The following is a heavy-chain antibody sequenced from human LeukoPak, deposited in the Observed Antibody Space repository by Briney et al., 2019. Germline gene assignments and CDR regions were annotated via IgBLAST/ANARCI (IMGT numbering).Heavy chain of an antibody. CDR2: IKQDGSEK. V-gene: IGHV3-7*01. D-gene: IGHD3-3*01. J-gene: IGHJ4*02. CDR3: ARDTGSNYDFWSGYSN. Sequence: GGSLRLSCAASGFTFSSYWMSCVRQAPGKGLEWVANIKQDGSEKYYVDSVKGRFTISRDNAKNSLYLQMNSLRAEDTAVYYCARDTGSNYDFWSGYSNWGQGTLVTVSS. CDR1: GFTFSSYW.